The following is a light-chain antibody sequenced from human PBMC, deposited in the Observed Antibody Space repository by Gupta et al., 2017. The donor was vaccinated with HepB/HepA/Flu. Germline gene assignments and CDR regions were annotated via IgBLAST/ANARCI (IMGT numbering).Light chain of an antibody. V-gene: IGKV1-5*03. CDR3: QQYNNYPWT. CDR2: KTS. Sequence: DIQMTQSPSTLSAFVGDRVTITCRASQNTGYWLAWFQQKPAKAPNLLISKTSTLESGVQSRFSGSRSGTEFTLTISSLQPDDFATYYCQQYNNYPWTFGQGTKVEIK. CDR1: QNTGYW. J-gene: IGKJ1*01.